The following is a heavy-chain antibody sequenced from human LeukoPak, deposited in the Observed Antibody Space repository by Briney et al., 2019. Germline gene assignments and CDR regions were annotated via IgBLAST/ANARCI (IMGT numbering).Heavy chain of an antibody. CDR2: IDQSGDT. CDR3: ARVVGIAVVAGATEDNYFDP. J-gene: IGHJ5*02. CDR1: GGSFSSYF. D-gene: IGHD2-21*01. Sequence: PSETLSLTCGVSGGSFSSYFWTWIRQSPAKGLEWIGEIDQSGDTDYNPSLKSRAKISIDTSRTQFPLTLSSVTATDTAMYYCARVVGIAVVAGATEDNYFDPWGQGTLVTVSS. V-gene: IGHV4-34*01.